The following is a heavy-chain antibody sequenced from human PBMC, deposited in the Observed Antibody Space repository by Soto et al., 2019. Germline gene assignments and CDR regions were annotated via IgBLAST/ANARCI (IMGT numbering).Heavy chain of an antibody. V-gene: IGHV3-23*01. CDR2: ISGSGGST. J-gene: IGHJ4*02. CDR1: GFTFSSYG. CDR3: AKDLSSSSGYFDY. Sequence: GGSLRLSCAASGFTFSSYGMHWVRQAPGKGLGWVSAISGSGGSTYYADSVKGRFTISRDNSKNTLYLQMNSLRAEDTDVYYCAKDLSSSSGYFDYWGQGTLVTVSS. D-gene: IGHD6-6*01.